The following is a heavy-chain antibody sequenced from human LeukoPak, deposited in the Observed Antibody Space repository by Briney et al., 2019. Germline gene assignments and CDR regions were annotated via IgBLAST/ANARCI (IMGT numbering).Heavy chain of an antibody. CDR2: IIPIFGTA. J-gene: IGHJ6*02. Sequence: SVKVSCKASGGTFSSYAISWVRQAPGQGLEWVGGIIPIFGTANYAQKFQGRVTITADESTSTAYMELSSLRSEDTAVYYCARVATDCSSTSCYVYYYYGMDVWGQGTTVTVSS. CDR3: ARVATDCSSTSCYVYYYYGMDV. V-gene: IGHV1-69*13. D-gene: IGHD2-2*01. CDR1: GGTFSSYA.